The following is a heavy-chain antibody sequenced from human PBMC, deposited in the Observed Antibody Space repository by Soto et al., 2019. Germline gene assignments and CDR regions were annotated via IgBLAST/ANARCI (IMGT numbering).Heavy chain of an antibody. Sequence: PGGSLRLSCAASGFTFSSYWMSWVRQAPGKGLEWVANIKQDGSEKYYADSVKGRFTLSRDNAKNSLQLQMNSLRAEDTAIYFCARVAYFNGWIFDYWGQGTLVTVSS. CDR1: GFTFSSYW. CDR3: ARVAYFNGWIFDY. D-gene: IGHD6-19*01. J-gene: IGHJ4*01. CDR2: IKQDGSEK. V-gene: IGHV3-7*01.